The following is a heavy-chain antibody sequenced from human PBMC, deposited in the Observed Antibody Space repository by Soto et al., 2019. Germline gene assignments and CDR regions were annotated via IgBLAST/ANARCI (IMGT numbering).Heavy chain of an antibody. CDR2: ISSSSSTI. CDR3: ARDYQYSSGWYGGRAFDI. CDR1: GFTFSDYY. J-gene: IGHJ3*02. D-gene: IGHD6-19*01. V-gene: IGHV3-11*04. Sequence: QVQLVESGGGLVKPGGSLRLSCAASGFTFSDYYMSWIRQAPGKGLEWVSYISSSSSTIYYADSVKGRFTISRDNAKNSLYLQMNSLRDEDTAVYYCARDYQYSSGWYGGRAFDIWGQGTMVTVSS.